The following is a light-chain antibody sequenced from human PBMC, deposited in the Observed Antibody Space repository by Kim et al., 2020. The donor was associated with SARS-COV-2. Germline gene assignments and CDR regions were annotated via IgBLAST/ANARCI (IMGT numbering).Light chain of an antibody. CDR1: TGPVTRGQF. Sequence: PGGTVTHTGDYSTGPVTRGQFPYWFQQKPGQAPRTLIYDTGNRHSWTPARFSGSLLGGKAALTLSAAQPEDEADYYCLLSYSDSRVFGGGTQLTVL. CDR3: LLSYSDSRV. J-gene: IGLJ2*01. CDR2: DTG. V-gene: IGLV7-46*01.